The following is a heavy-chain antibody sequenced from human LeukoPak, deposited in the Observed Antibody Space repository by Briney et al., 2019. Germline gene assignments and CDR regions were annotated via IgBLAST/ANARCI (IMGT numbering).Heavy chain of an antibody. V-gene: IGHV6-1*01. CDR3: ARGFEYYYYYGMDV. CDR1: GDSVSSNSVT. Sequence: SQILSLTCAISGDSVSSNSVTWNWIRQSPSRGLEWLGRTYYRSKWYNDYAVSVKSRITINPDTSKNQFSLQLNSVTPEDTAVYYCARGFEYYYYYGMDVWGQGTTVTVSS. CDR2: TYYRSKWYN. J-gene: IGHJ6*02.